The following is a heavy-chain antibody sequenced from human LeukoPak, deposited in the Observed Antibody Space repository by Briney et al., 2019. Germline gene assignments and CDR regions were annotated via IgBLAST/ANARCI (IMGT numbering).Heavy chain of an antibody. V-gene: IGHV3-7*03. J-gene: IGHJ4*02. CDR2: IKQDGSEK. Sequence: GRSLRLSCAASGFTFSSSWMTWVRQAPGKGLEWVANIKQDGSEKYYVDSVKGRFTISRDNAKNSLYLQMNSLRAEDTAVYYCARDLRSLGRWGQGTLVTVSS. CDR1: GFTFSSSW. CDR3: ARDLRSLGR.